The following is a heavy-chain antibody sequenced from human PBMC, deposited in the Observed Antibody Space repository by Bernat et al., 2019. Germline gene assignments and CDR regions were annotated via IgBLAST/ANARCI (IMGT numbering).Heavy chain of an antibody. CDR1: GFTVSNNY. Sequence: EVQLVESGGGLIQPGGSLRLSCAASGFTVSNNYMSWVRQAPGKGLEWVSVIYSGGGTYYADSVKGRFTISRDNSKNTLYLQMNSLRAEETAVYYCVRERNDGEYVHFDYWGQGTLVTVSS. V-gene: IGHV3-53*01. CDR2: IYSGGGT. CDR3: VRERNDGEYVHFDY. J-gene: IGHJ4*02. D-gene: IGHD4-17*01.